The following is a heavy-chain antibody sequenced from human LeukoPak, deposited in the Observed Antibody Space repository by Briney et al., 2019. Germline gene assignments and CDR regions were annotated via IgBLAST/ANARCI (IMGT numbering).Heavy chain of an antibody. D-gene: IGHD3-3*01. CDR3: AKSSGGTIFGDFDY. CDR1: GYTFDDYA. J-gene: IGHJ4*02. Sequence: GGSLRLSCAASGYTFDDYAMHWVRQAPGKGLEWVSGISWNSGSIGYADSVKGRFTISRDNAKNSLYLQMNSLRAEDMALYYCAKSSGGTIFGDFDYWGQGTLVTVCS. V-gene: IGHV3-9*03. CDR2: ISWNSGSI.